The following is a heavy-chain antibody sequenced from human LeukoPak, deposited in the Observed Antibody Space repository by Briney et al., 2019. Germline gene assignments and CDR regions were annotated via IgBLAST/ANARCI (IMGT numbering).Heavy chain of an antibody. Sequence: GIISPNGGSATYALKFQGRVTMTRDTSTSTDFMELSSLRSEDTAVYFCARDSGGWSFDYWGQGTLVTVSS. D-gene: IGHD6-19*01. CDR2: ISPNGGSA. J-gene: IGHJ4*02. V-gene: IGHV1-46*01. CDR3: ARDSGGWSFDY.